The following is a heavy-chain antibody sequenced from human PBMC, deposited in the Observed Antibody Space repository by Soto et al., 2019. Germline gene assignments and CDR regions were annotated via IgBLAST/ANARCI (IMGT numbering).Heavy chain of an antibody. CDR3: ARNIQRNYRGVFYY. D-gene: IGHD1-7*01. CDR2: FYYSGST. V-gene: IGHV4-61*08. CDR1: GDSVSSVGSY. J-gene: IGHJ4*02. Sequence: SSETLSLTCTVSGDSVSSVGSYWSWIRQPPGKGLEWIGYFYYSGSTNYIPSLKSRVTISVDTSKNQFSLKLSSVTAADTAVYFCARNIQRNYRGVFYYWGQGTLVTVSS.